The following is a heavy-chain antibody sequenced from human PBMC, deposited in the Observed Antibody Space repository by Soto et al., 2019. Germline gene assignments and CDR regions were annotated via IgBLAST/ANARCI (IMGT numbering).Heavy chain of an antibody. CDR1: GFTFSSYI. CDR3: ARDSFYSSGSPFDS. Sequence: KAGGSLRLSCAVSGFTFSSYIMNWVRQAPGKGLEWVSSISSSSRYIYYADSVKGRFTISRDNAKNSLYLQMNSLRAEDTAVYYCARDSFYSSGSPFDSWGQGTLVNLSS. D-gene: IGHD3-10*01. J-gene: IGHJ4*02. CDR2: ISSSSRYI. V-gene: IGHV3-21*01.